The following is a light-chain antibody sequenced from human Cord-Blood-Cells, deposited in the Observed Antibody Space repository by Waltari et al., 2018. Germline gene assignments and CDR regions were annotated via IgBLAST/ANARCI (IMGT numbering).Light chain of an antibody. V-gene: IGLV2-14*01. Sequence: QSALTQPAPVSGSPGQSITISCTGTSSDVGGYNYVSWYQQHPGKAPKLMIYDVSKRPSGVSNRFSGSKSGNTASLTLSGLQAEDEADYYCSSYTSSSTYVFGTGTKVTVL. CDR1: SSDVGGYNY. CDR2: DVS. J-gene: IGLJ1*01. CDR3: SSYTSSSTYV.